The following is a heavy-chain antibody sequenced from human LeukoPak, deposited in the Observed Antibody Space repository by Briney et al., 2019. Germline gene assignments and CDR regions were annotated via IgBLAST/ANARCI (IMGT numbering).Heavy chain of an antibody. Sequence: SETLSLTCAVYGGSFSGYYWSWIRQPTGKRLECIGEINHSGSTNYNPSLKSRVTISVDTSKNQFSLKLSSVTAADTAVYYCARGSPITIRYFDWLLKYYFDYWGQGTLVTVSS. CDR2: INHSGST. J-gene: IGHJ4*02. CDR3: ARGSPITIRYFDWLLKYYFDY. V-gene: IGHV4-34*01. D-gene: IGHD3-9*01. CDR1: GGSFSGYY.